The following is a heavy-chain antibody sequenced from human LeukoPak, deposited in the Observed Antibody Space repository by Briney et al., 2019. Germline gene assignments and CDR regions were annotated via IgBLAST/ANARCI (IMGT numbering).Heavy chain of an antibody. CDR3: ARLRHSNTDHYYYYGMDV. Sequence: QPGGSLRLSCAASGFTFSNAWMNWVRQASGKGLEWVGRIRSTTDTAYAASVKGRFTISRDDSKNTAYLQMNSLKTEDTAVYYCARLRHSNTDHYYYYGMDVWGQGTTVTVSS. V-gene: IGHV3-73*01. CDR1: GFTFSNAW. J-gene: IGHJ6*02. CDR2: IRSTTDT. D-gene: IGHD2/OR15-2a*01.